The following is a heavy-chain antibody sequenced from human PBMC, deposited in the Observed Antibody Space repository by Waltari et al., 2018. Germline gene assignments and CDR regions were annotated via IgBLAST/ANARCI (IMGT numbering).Heavy chain of an antibody. V-gene: IGHV3-23*04. J-gene: IGHJ3*02. CDR2: ISGSGGST. CDR1: GFTFSSYA. CDR3: AKSLLLWFGELSGAFDI. D-gene: IGHD3-10*01. Sequence: EVQLVESGGGLVQPGGSLRLSCAASGFTFSSYAMSWVRQAPGKGLEWVSAISGSGGSTYYADSVKGRFTISRDNSKNTLYLQMNSLRAEDTAVYYCAKSLLLWFGELSGAFDIWGQGTMVTVSS.